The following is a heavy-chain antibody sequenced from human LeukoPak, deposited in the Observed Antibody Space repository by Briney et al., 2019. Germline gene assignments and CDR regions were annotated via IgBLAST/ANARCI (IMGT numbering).Heavy chain of an antibody. D-gene: IGHD3-22*01. J-gene: IGHJ4*02. V-gene: IGHV4-59*01. CDR1: GGSISSYY. Sequence: PSETLSLTCTVSGGSISSYYWSWIRQPPGKGLEWIGYIYYSGSTNYNPSLKSRVTISVDTSKNQFSLKLSSVTAADTAVDYCARRPLPDYYDSSGSLDYWGQGTLVTVSS. CDR2: IYYSGST. CDR3: ARRPLPDYYDSSGSLDY.